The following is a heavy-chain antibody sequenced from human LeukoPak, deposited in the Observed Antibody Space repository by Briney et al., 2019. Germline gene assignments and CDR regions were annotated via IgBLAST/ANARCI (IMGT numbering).Heavy chain of an antibody. CDR1: GYAFTDYF. CDR2: IHPNFGGT. CDR3: ARGSQGFDY. Sequence: ASVKVSCKTSGYAFTDYFMHWVRQAPGQGPEWMGLIHPNFGGTAYAHKFQDRVTMTRDTSISTVYMELTSLTSDDTAVYYCARGSQGFDYWGQGTLVTVSS. V-gene: IGHV1-2*02. J-gene: IGHJ4*02.